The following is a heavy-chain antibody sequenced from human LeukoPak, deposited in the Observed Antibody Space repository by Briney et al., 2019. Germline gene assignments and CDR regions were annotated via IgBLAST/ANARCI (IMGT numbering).Heavy chain of an antibody. CDR1: GFTVSSNY. CDR2: IYSGGST. CDR3: ARDLWDMYFYDNRHDTFDI. V-gene: IGHV3-53*01. D-gene: IGHD3-22*01. Sequence: GGSLRLSCAASGFTVSSNYMSWVRQAPGKGLEWVSVIYSGGSTYYADSVKGRFTISRDNSKNTLYLQMNSLRAEDTAVYYCARDLWDMYFYDNRHDTFDIWGQGTMVTVSS. J-gene: IGHJ3*02.